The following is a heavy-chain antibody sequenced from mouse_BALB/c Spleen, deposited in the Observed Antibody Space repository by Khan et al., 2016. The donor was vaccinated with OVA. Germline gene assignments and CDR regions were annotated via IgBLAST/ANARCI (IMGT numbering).Heavy chain of an antibody. Sequence: EVELVESGGVLMKPGGSLKLSCAASGFTFSTYVMSWVRQTPDKRLEWVATIYSDGYYTYYPDSVQGRFTISRNNAKNTLYLQMSSLKSEDTAMYYCASHLNGSFAYWGQGTLVTVSA. CDR2: IYSDGYYT. CDR1: GFTFSTYV. V-gene: IGHV5-6*01. J-gene: IGHJ3*01. CDR3: ASHLNGSFAY.